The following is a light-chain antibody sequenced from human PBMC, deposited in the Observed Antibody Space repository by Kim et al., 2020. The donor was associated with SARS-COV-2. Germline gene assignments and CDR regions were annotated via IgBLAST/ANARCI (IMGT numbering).Light chain of an antibody. Sequence: GQTARITCGGNNIGSKSVHWYQQKPGQAPVLVIYYDSDRPSGIPERFSGSNSGNTATLTISRVEAGDEADYYCQVWDSSSDHPFYVFGTGTKVTVL. CDR3: QVWDSSSDHPFYV. V-gene: IGLV3-21*04. CDR1: NIGSKS. CDR2: YDS. J-gene: IGLJ1*01.